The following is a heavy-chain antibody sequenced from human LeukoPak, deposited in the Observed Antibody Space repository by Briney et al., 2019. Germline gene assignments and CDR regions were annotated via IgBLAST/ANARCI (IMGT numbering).Heavy chain of an antibody. CDR2: INPNSGGT. D-gene: IGHD2-2*01. CDR1: GYTFTGYY. Sequence: ASVKVSCKASGYTFTGYYMHWVRQAPGQGLEWMGWINPNSGGTNYAQKFRGRVTMTRDTSISTAYMELSRLRSDDTAVYYCARDGEDIVVVPAAFDYWGQGTLVTVSS. J-gene: IGHJ4*02. CDR3: ARDGEDIVVVPAAFDY. V-gene: IGHV1-2*02.